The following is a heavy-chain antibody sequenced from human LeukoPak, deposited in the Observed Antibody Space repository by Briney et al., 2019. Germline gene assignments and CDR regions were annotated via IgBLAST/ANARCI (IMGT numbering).Heavy chain of an antibody. Sequence: SVKVSCKASGGTFSSYAISWVRQAPGQGLEWMGRIIPILGIANYAQKFQGRVTITADKSTSTAYMELSSLRSEDTAVYYCARGYRRSSGFDYWGQGTLVTVSS. CDR2: IIPILGIA. D-gene: IGHD6-19*01. CDR1: GGTFSSYA. V-gene: IGHV1-69*04. CDR3: ARGYRRSSGFDY. J-gene: IGHJ4*02.